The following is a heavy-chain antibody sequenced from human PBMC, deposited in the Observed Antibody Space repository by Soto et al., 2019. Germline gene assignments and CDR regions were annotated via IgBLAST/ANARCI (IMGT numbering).Heavy chain of an antibody. D-gene: IGHD3-3*01. Sequence: QVQLVESGGGVVQPGRSLRLSCAASGFTFSSYGMHWVRQAPGKGLEWVAVISYDGSNKYYADSVKGRFTISRDNSKNTLYLQTNRLRAEDTAVYYCAKSAFFSKLHPPPDYWGQGTLVTVSS. CDR2: ISYDGSNK. CDR1: GFTFSSYG. V-gene: IGHV3-30*18. J-gene: IGHJ4*02. CDR3: AKSAFFSKLHPPPDY.